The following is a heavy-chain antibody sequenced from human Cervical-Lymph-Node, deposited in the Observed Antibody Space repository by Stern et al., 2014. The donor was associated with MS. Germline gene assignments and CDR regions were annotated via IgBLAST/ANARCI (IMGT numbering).Heavy chain of an antibody. CDR2: IIPVFGTP. V-gene: IGHV1-69*01. J-gene: IGHJ6*02. CDR1: GDTSNTDA. Sequence: VQLVESEAEVQKPGSSVKVSCKASGDTSNTDAIHWVRQAPGQGLEWMGGIIPVFGTPVYAQRFKGRVSIAADESTATDYMELSSLRSDDTAVYYCARGASSAAWYKHAVDVWGQGTTVTVSS. CDR3: ARGASSAAWYKHAVDV. D-gene: IGHD1-14*01.